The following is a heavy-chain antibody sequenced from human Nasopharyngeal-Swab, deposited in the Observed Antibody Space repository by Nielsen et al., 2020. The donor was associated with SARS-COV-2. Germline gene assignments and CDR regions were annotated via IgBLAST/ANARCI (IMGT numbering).Heavy chain of an antibody. CDR1: GYTFTSYG. D-gene: IGHD2-2*01. V-gene: IGHV1-8*02. CDR2: MNPNSGNA. J-gene: IGHJ4*02. Sequence: ASVKVSCKASGYTFTSYGISWVRQAPGQRLEWMGWMNPNSGNAGYAQKFQGRVTMTRDTSISTAYMELSSLTSEDTAVYYCARSSPAFGYWGQGTLVTVSS. CDR3: ARSSPAFGY.